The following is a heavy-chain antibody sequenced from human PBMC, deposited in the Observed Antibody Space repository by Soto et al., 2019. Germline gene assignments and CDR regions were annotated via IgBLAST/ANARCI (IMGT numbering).Heavy chain of an antibody. V-gene: IGHV3-30*18. J-gene: IGHJ6*02. CDR3: AKDRRVRDGLDV. CDR2: ISYDGNYR. D-gene: IGHD3-10*01. CDR1: GFTFSNYG. Sequence: QVQLVESGGGVVQPGRSLRLSCAASGFTFSNYGVHWVRQAPGSGLEWVALISYDGNYRYYADAVKGRFTISRDNSKNTLYQEMTSLRSEDTAVYYCAKDRRVRDGLDVWGQGTTVTVSS.